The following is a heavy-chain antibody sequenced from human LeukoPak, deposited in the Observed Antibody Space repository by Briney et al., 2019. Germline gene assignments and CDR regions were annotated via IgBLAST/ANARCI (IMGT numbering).Heavy chain of an antibody. D-gene: IGHD6-13*01. CDR3: ARAMSSSWYSPFDY. CDR1: GFTFSSYS. V-gene: IGHV3-21*01. CDR2: ISSSSSYI. Sequence: GGSLRLSCAASGFTFSSYSMNWVRQAPGKGLEWVSSISSSSSYIYYADSVKGRFTISRDNAKNSQYLQMNSLRAEDTAVYYCARAMSSSWYSPFDYWGQGTLVTVSS. J-gene: IGHJ4*02.